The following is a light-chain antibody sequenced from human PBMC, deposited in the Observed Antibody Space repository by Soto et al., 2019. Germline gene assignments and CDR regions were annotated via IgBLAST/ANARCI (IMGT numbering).Light chain of an antibody. CDR3: QQYGTPLFT. CDR2: GAS. CDR1: QSVTNNF. J-gene: IGKJ3*01. V-gene: IGKV3-20*01. Sequence: EIVLTQSPGTLSLSPGERATLSCVASQSVTNNFLAWYQQKPGQAPRLIIYGASSRATGVPDRFSGSGSGTDFTLNISRLEPGDFAVYYCQQYGTPLFTVGPGTKVDIK.